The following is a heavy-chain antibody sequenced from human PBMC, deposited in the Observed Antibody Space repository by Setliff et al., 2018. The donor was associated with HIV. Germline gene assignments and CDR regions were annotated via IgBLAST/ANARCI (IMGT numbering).Heavy chain of an antibody. CDR3: ASGLIAPRF. Sequence: SETLSLTCTVSGGSIGSGSHYWSWIRQPAGKGLEWIGRIYTSGSTNYNPSLKSRVTISVDTSKNQFSLKLSSVTAADTAVYYCASGLIAPRFWGQGTLVTVSS. CDR1: GGSIGSGSHY. J-gene: IGHJ4*02. CDR2: IYTSGST. D-gene: IGHD6-6*01. V-gene: IGHV4-61*02.